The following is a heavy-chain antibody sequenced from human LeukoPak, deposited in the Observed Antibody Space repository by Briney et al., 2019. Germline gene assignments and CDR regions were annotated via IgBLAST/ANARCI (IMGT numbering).Heavy chain of an antibody. D-gene: IGHD5-24*01. CDR1: GGSISSGSYY. J-gene: IGHJ4*02. CDR2: IYTSGST. V-gene: IGHV4-61*02. CDR3: ARHLKKDGYNYYFDY. Sequence: PSETLSLTCTVSGGSISSGSYYWSWIRQPAGKGLEWIGRIYTSGSTNYNPSLKSRVTISVDTSRNQFSLRLSSVTAADTAVYYCARHLKKDGYNYYFDYWGQGTLVTVSS.